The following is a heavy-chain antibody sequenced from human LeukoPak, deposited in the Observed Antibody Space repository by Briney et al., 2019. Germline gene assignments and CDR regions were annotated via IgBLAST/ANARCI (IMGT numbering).Heavy chain of an antibody. CDR1: GGSISGSSYY. V-gene: IGHV4-39*07. J-gene: IGHJ6*02. Sequence: PSETLSLTCTVSGGSISGSSYYWGWIRQPPGKGLEWIGSIYYSGSTYYNPSLKGRVTISVDTSKNQFSLKLSSVTAADTAVYFCAGYYSSIYGMDVWGQGTSVTVSS. CDR2: IYYSGST. D-gene: IGHD2-2*01. CDR3: AGYYSSIYGMDV.